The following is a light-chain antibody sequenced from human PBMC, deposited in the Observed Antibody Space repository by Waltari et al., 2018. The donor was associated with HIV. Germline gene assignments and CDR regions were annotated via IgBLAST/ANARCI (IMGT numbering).Light chain of an antibody. V-gene: IGLV1-40*01. CDR2: GNT. CDR1: SSNIGPTYA. J-gene: IGLJ3*02. Sequence: QSVLTQPPSVSGAPGQNVPVSCTGSSSNIGPTYAVHWYQFLPGEVPKLLIYGNTIRPAGVPGRFSGSSSGTSASLAITGLQPADEADYYCQSYDNTVNGWVFGGGTRVTV. CDR3: QSYDNTVNGWV.